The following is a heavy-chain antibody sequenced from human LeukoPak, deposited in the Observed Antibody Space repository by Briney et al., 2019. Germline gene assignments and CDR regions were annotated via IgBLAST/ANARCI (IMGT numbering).Heavy chain of an antibody. CDR3: ARESSVSGWFIY. D-gene: IGHD6-19*01. V-gene: IGHV3-53*04. J-gene: IGHJ4*02. Sequence: GGSLRLSCAASGFTFSNYAMSWVRQAPGKGLEWVSGIYADGSTYYADSVKGRFTLSRHNSENTLSLEMNSLRPEDTALYYCARESSVSGWFIYWGQGTLVTVSS. CDR1: GFTFSNYA. CDR2: IYADGST.